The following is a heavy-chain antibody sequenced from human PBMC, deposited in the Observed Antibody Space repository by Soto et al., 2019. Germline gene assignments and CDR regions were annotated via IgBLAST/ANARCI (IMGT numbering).Heavy chain of an antibody. CDR2: IYYSGST. J-gene: IGHJ4*02. CDR3: ARRGAAFAGCSGGRCYAMGMDY. Sequence: SETLSLTCTVSGGSISSSSYYWGWIRQPPGKGLEWIGSIYYSGSTYYNPSLKSRVTISVDTSKNQFSLKLSSVTAADTAVYYCARRGAAFAGCSGGRCYAMGMDYWGQGTLVTVSS. V-gene: IGHV4-39*01. CDR1: GGSISSSSYY. D-gene: IGHD2-15*01.